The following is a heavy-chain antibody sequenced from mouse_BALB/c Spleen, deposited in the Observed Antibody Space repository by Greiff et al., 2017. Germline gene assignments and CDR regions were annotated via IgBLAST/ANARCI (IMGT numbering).Heavy chain of an antibody. J-gene: IGHJ4*01. CDR3: ARKYRYGYAMDY. Sequence: VQLQQPGAELVKPGALVKISCKASGYTFTSYDINWVKQRPGQGLEWIGWIYPGDGSTKYNEKFKGKATLTADKSSSTAYMQLSSLTSENSAVYFCARKYRYGYAMDYWGQGTSVTVSS. CDR2: IYPGDGST. D-gene: IGHD2-14*01. V-gene: IGHV1S56*01. CDR1: GYTFTSYD.